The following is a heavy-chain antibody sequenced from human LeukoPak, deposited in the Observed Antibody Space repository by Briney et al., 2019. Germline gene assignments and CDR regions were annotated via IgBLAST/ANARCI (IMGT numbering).Heavy chain of an antibody. CDR2: INHSGST. V-gene: IGHV4-34*01. CDR3: ARVPVFLGLRLKTWFDP. D-gene: IGHD5-12*01. J-gene: IGHJ5*02. Sequence: SETLSLTCAVYGGSFSGYYWSWIRQPPGKGLEWIGEINHSGSTNYNPSLKSRVTISVDTSKNQFSLKLSSVTAADTAVYYCARVPVFLGLRLKTWFDPWGQGTLVTVSS. CDR1: GGSFSGYY.